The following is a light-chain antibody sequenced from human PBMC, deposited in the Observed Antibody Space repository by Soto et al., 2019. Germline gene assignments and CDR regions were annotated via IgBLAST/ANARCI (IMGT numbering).Light chain of an antibody. Sequence: DLVMTQSPLSLPVTPGEPASISCRSSQSLLHSNGYNYLDWYLQKPGQSPQLLIYLGSNRASGVPGRFSGSGSGTDFTLNISRVEAEDVGVYYGKQDLQTPWTFAQGTKVEIK. J-gene: IGKJ1*01. CDR3: KQDLQTPWT. CDR2: LGS. V-gene: IGKV2-28*01. CDR1: QSLLHSNGYNY.